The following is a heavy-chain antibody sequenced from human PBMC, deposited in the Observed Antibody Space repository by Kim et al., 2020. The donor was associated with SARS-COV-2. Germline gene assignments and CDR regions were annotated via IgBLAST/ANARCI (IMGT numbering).Heavy chain of an antibody. Sequence: SVKVSCKASGGTFSSYAISWVRQAPGQGLEWMGGIIPIFGTANYAQKFQGRVTITADESTSTAYMELSSLRSEDTAVYYCARVPHGPKYYDIWTGYYPQDAFDIWGQGTMVTVSS. V-gene: IGHV1-69*13. J-gene: IGHJ3*02. CDR2: IIPIFGTA. D-gene: IGHD3-9*01. CDR1: GGTFSSYA. CDR3: ARVPHGPKYYDIWTGYYPQDAFDI.